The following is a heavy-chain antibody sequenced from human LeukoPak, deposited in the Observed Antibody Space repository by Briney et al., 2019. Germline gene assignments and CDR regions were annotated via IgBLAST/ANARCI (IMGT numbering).Heavy chain of an antibody. CDR1: GGSFSGYY. CDR2: IYDSGTT. Sequence: SETLSLTCAVYGGSFSGYYWSWIRQPPGKGLEWIGYIYDSGTTNYNPSLKSRVTISVDTSKNQFSLKLGSVTAADKAVYYCARGGYYYLNWGQGTMVTVSS. J-gene: IGHJ3*01. D-gene: IGHD3-10*01. V-gene: IGHV4-59*01. CDR3: ARGGYYYLN.